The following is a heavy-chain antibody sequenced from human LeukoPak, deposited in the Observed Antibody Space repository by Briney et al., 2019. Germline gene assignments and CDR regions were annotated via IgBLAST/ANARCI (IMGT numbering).Heavy chain of an antibody. CDR3: AKDPSGGFWSGPNWFDP. V-gene: IGHV3-23*01. J-gene: IGHJ5*02. CDR1: GFTFSSYA. CDR2: ISGSGGST. D-gene: IGHD3-3*01. Sequence: PGGSLRLSCAASGFTFSSYAMSWVRQAPGKGLEWVSAISGSGGSTYYADSVKGRFTISRDNSKNTLYLQMNSLRAEDTAVYYCAKDPSGGFWSGPNWFDPWGQGTLVTVSS.